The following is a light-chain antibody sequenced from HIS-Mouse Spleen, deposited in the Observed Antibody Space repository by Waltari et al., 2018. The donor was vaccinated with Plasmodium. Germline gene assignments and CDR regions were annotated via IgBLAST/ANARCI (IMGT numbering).Light chain of an antibody. V-gene: IGLV2-11*01. J-gene: IGLJ3*02. CDR2: DIS. Sequence: QSALTQPRSVSGSPGQSVTISCTGTSSDVGDYNYVSWYQQHPGTAPKLMIYDISKRPSGVPDRFSGSKSGNTASLTISGLQAEDEADYYCCSYAGSYTWVFGGGTKLTVL. CDR1: SSDVGDYNY. CDR3: CSYAGSYTWV.